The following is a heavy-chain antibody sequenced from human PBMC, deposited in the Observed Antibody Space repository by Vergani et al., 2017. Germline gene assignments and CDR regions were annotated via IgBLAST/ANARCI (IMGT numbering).Heavy chain of an antibody. Sequence: VQVVETGGGLVQPGGSLRLSCVASGFTFSDYDMNWLRQAPGKGLEWISSISSTAFTIHYADFAKGRFTISRDNAGNSLYLQMNTLTVDDTATYFCATQRXRFGDLRGRWLDPWGQGTLVTVSS. D-gene: IGHD3-3*01. V-gene: IGHV3-11*01. J-gene: IGHJ5*02. CDR2: ISSTAFTI. CDR3: ATQRXRFGDLRGRWLDP. CDR1: GFTFSDYD.